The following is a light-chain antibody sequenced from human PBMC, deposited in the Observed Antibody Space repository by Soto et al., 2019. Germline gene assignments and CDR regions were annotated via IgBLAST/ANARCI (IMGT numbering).Light chain of an antibody. J-gene: IGKJ2*01. V-gene: IGKV3-20*01. CDR2: GAS. Sequence: EIVLTQSPGTLSLSPGERATLSCRASQTVTNSFLAWYQQKPGQAPRLLIYGASSRATGIPDRFSGSGSGTDFTLTISRLEPEDFAVYYCQQYGSSPMYTFGQGTKLEIK. CDR3: QQYGSSPMYT. CDR1: QTVTNSF.